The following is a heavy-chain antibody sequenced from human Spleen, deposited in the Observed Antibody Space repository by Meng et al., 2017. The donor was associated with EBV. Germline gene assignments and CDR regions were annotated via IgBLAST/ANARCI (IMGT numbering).Heavy chain of an antibody. CDR1: GXXXSSGVYS. Sequence: HPXAASGXXXSSGVYSWSWIRXPSGKGLEWIGYMHHSGSTYNNPSLKSRVTISVDRSKNQFSLKLSSVTAADTAVYYCARDTFAWDAWWGQGTLVTVSS. D-gene: IGHD2/OR15-2a*01. CDR2: MHHSGST. V-gene: IGHV4-30-2*01. J-gene: IGHJ4*02. CDR3: ARDTFAWDAW.